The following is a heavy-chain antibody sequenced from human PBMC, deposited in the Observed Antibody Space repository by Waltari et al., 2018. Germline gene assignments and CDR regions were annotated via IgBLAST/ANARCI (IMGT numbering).Heavy chain of an antibody. D-gene: IGHD6-13*01. V-gene: IGHV3-23*01. J-gene: IGHJ6*02. CDR2: MSGRGGRT. CDR1: GFTFSSYA. Sequence: EVQLLESGGGLVQPGGSLRLSCAASGFTFSSYAMSWVRQAPGKGLEWVSAMSGRGGRTYYADSVKGRFTSSRDNSKNTLYLQMNSLRAEDTAVYYCANVDGSSPYYYGMDVWGQGTTVTVSS. CDR3: ANVDGSSPYYYGMDV.